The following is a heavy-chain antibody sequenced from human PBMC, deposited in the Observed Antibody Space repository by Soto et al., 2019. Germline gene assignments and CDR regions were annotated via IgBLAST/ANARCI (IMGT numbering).Heavy chain of an antibody. CDR2: INHSGST. CDR3: ARPRDFNKPYQIDVAGTRYFDY. D-gene: IGHD6-19*01. J-gene: IGHJ4*02. V-gene: IGHV4-34*01. CDR1: GGSFSGYY. Sequence: SETLSLTCAVYGGSFSGYYWSWIRQPPGKGLEWIGEINHSGSTNYNPSLKSRVTISVDTSKNQFSLKLSSVTAADTAVYYCARPRDFNKPYQIDVAGTRYFDYWGQRTLVTVSS.